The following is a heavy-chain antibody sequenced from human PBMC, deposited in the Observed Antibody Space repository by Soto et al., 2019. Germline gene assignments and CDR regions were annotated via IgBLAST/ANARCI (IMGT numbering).Heavy chain of an antibody. CDR3: EIEGLAAADFDP. J-gene: IGHJ5*02. Sequence: QVQLVQSWAEVKKPGSSVKVSCKASVGTFSRYAISWVRQAPGQGLEWMGGILPIFGTANYAEKGQRRVTITADESTSTAYMELSSLRSEDTGVYYCEIEGLAAADFDPWGQGPLVTVSS. CDR2: ILPIFGTA. CDR1: VGTFSRYA. D-gene: IGHD6-13*01. V-gene: IGHV1-69*01.